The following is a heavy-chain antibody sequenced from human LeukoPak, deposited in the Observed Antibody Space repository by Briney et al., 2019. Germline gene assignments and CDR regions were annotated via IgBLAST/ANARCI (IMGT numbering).Heavy chain of an antibody. J-gene: IGHJ4*02. D-gene: IGHD1-14*01. Sequence: GGSLRLSCSASGITLGDYAVSWVRQAPGKGLEWVSFIRVKAFGRTTGYAASVRGRFTISRDDSNNIAYLQMNSLKTEDTAVYFCTRDHNNVFDYWGQGTLVTVSS. V-gene: IGHV3-49*04. CDR3: TRDHNNVFDY. CDR1: GITLGDYA. CDR2: IRVKAFGRTT.